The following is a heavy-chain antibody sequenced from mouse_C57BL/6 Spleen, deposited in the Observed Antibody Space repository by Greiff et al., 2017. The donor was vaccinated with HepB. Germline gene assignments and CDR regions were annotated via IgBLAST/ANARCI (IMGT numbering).Heavy chain of an antibody. J-gene: IGHJ3*01. CDR1: GYAFSSSW. CDR3: ARAVIYYGYDEGFAY. Sequence: VQLVESGPELVKPGASVKISCKASGYAFSSSWMNWVKQRPGKGLEWIGRIYPGDGDTKYNGKFKGKATLTADKSSSTAYMQLSSLTSEYSAVYFCARAVIYYGYDEGFAYWGQGTLVTVSA. CDR2: IYPGDGDT. D-gene: IGHD2-2*01. V-gene: IGHV1-82*01.